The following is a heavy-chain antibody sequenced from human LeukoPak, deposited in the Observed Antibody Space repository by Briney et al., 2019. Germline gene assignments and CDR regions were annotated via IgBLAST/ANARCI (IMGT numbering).Heavy chain of an antibody. CDR1: GFTFSSYK. V-gene: IGHV3-48*03. Sequence: PGGSLRLPCAAFGFTFSSYKINWVRQAPGKGLEWVSYISSSGSRIYYADSVKGRFTISRDNARNTLYLQMYSLRAEDTAVYYCVRDMGYYDKVWGQGTLVTVSS. CDR3: VRDMGYYDKV. CDR2: ISSSGSRI. D-gene: IGHD3-22*01. J-gene: IGHJ4*02.